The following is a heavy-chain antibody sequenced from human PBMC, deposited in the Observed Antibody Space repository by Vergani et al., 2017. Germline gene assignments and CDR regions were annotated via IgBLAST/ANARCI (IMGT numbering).Heavy chain of an antibody. J-gene: IGHJ6*03. V-gene: IGHV4-34*01. CDR3: ARGTTYNWNYLPAFYMDV. D-gene: IGHD1-7*01. CDR2: INHSGST. CDR1: GGSFSGYY. Sequence: QVQLQQWGAGLLKPSETLSLTCAVYGGSFSGYYWSWIRQPPGKGLEWIGEINHSGSTNYNPSLKSRVTISVDTSKNQFSLKLSSVTAADTAVYYCARGTTYNWNYLPAFYMDVWGKGP.